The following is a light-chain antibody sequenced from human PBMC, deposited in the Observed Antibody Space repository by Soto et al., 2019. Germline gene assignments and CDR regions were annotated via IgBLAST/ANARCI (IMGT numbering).Light chain of an antibody. CDR2: DVS. Sequence: SVLTQPAPVSGSPGQSITISCPGNSNDVGGYNYVSWYQQHPGKAPKLMIYDVSNRPSGVSNRFSGSKSGNTASLTISGLQAEDEADYYCSSYTSSSPYVFGTGTKVTVL. J-gene: IGLJ1*01. V-gene: IGLV2-14*01. CDR1: SNDVGGYNY. CDR3: SSYTSSSPYV.